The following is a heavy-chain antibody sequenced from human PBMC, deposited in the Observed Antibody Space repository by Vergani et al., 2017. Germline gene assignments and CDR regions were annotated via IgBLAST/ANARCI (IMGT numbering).Heavy chain of an antibody. V-gene: IGHV3-30*18. D-gene: IGHD6-19*01. Sequence: VQLLESGGGLVQPGRSLRLSCAASGFTFSSYGMHWVRQAPGKGLEWVAVISYDGSNKYYADSVKGRFTISRDNSKNTLYLQMNSLRAEDTAVYYCAKVXSSGWFIQEYYYYYYMDVWGKGTTVTVSS. CDR1: GFTFSSYG. CDR3: AKVXSSGWFIQEYYYYYYMDV. CDR2: ISYDGSNK. J-gene: IGHJ6*03.